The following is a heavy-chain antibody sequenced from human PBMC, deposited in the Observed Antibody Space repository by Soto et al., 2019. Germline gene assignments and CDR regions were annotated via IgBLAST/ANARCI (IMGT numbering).Heavy chain of an antibody. CDR2: IGGSGGST. J-gene: IGHJ4*02. D-gene: IGHD3-22*01. V-gene: IGHV3-23*01. CDR3: AKGVVVTTAAFDY. Sequence: PGGSLRLSCAASGFTFSNYAMSWVRQAPGKGPEWVSAIGGSGGSTYYADSVKGRFAISRDNSENTLYLQMNSLRAEDTAVYYCAKGVVVTTAAFDYWGQGTLVTVSS. CDR1: GFTFSNYA.